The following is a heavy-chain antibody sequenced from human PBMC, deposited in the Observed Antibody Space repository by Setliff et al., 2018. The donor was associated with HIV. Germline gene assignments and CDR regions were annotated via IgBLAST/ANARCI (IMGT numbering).Heavy chain of an antibody. CDR1: GFTFSSYS. D-gene: IGHD2-8*01. V-gene: IGHV3-21*01. CDR2: ISSISTYI. J-gene: IGHJ1*01. CDR3: AAQGVL. Sequence: PGGSLRLSCAASGFTFSSYSMNWVRQAPGKGLEWVSSISSISTYIYYADSVKGRFTISRDNAKNSLYLQMTGLRVEDTAVYYCAAQGVLWGQGTLVTVSS.